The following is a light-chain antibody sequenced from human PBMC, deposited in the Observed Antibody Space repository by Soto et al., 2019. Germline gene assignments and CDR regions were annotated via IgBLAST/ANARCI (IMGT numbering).Light chain of an antibody. J-gene: IGKJ2*01. CDR3: QRRDCCPPMYT. CDR2: ATS. CDR1: QGISSY. V-gene: IGKV1-9*01. Sequence: DIQLTQSPSFLSASVGDRVTITCRASQGISSYLAWYQQKPGKAPERLIYATSTLQSGVPSRFSGRGSGTEFTLTISSLQPEDFATCYCQRRDCCPPMYTFGQGTKLEIK.